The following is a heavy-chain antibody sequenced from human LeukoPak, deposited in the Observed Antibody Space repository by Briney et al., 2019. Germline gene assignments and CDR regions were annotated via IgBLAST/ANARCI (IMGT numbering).Heavy chain of an antibody. CDR1: GGSISSYY. Sequence: SETLSLTCTVSGGSISSYYWSWIRQPAGKGLEWIGRIYSSGSTHYNPSLKSRATISLDTSKNQFSLKLSSVTAADTAVFYCAKSGGPDYYDSSVFDIWGQGTMVTVSS. V-gene: IGHV4-4*07. CDR3: AKSGGPDYYDSSVFDI. CDR2: IYSSGST. D-gene: IGHD3-22*01. J-gene: IGHJ3*02.